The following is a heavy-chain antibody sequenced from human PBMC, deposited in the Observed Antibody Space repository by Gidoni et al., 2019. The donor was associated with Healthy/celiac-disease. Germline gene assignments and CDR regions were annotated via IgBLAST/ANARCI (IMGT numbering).Heavy chain of an antibody. V-gene: IGHV4-39*01. J-gene: IGHJ6*02. CDR2: IYYSGTT. D-gene: IGHD2-2*01. Sequence: QLQLQESGPGLVKPSETLSLPFTVSGASIRSSSYYWGRIRPPPGKGLEWIGSIYYSGTTYYNPSLKSRVTISGDTSKNQFSLKLSSVTAADTAVYYCARTDYCSSTSCYPSLYGMDVWGQGTTVTVSS. CDR1: GASIRSSSYY. CDR3: ARTDYCSSTSCYPSLYGMDV.